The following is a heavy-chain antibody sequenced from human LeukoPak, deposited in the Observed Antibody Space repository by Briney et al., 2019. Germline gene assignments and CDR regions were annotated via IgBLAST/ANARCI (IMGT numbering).Heavy chain of an antibody. CDR1: GFTLSSYW. J-gene: IGHJ6*02. V-gene: IGHV3-7*03. CDR3: ARGGGLDV. CDR2: INHNGNVN. D-gene: IGHD3-16*01. Sequence: GVSLRLSCAASGFTLSSYWMNWARQAPGKGLEWVASINHNGNVNYYVDSVKGRFTISRDNAKNSLYLQMSNLRAEDTAVYFCARGGGLDVWGQGATVTVSS.